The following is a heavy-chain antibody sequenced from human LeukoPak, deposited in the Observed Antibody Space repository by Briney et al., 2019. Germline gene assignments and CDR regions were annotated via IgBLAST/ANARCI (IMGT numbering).Heavy chain of an antibody. CDR3: AKDRGGRTGYPSGDFDF. V-gene: IGHV4-38-2*02. Sequence: PSETLSLTCVVSSFSMSNGFYWVWIRQPPGKGLEWIGNVFYSGVTYYHPALMSRAPTPEATPRTQFSLKLTSVTAAERAVNYCAKDRGGRTGYPSGDFDFWGQGVLVTVSS. CDR1: SFSMSNGFY. D-gene: IGHD2-8*02. CDR2: VFYSGVT. J-gene: IGHJ4*02.